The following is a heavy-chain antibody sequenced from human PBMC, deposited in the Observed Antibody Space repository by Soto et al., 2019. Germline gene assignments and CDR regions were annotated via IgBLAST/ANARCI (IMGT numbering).Heavy chain of an antibody. J-gene: IGHJ6*02. CDR2: MLYSGLT. D-gene: IGHD2-15*01. CDR3: APLSVSLSGPYGIHV. CDR1: GYSVGSSDYY. Sequence: SETLSLTCSVSGYSVGSSDYYWAWIRQPPGKGLEWIGSMLYSGLTYYNPSLKSRVTLSVDTSKNQFSVRLNSVTASDTAVYYCAPLSVSLSGPYGIHVWGQGTTVTVSS. V-gene: IGHV4-39*01.